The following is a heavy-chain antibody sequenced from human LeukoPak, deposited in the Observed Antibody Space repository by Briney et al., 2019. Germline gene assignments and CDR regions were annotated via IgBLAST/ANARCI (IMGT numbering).Heavy chain of an antibody. CDR3: ARDRFGGSIDY. CDR2: IWYDGSNK. Sequence: GGSLRLSCAASGFTFSSYGMHWVRQAPGKGLEWVAVIWYDGSNKYYADSVKGRFTISRDNSKNTLYLQMNSLRAEDTAVYYCARDRFGGSIDYWGQGTLVTVSS. CDR1: GFTFSSYG. V-gene: IGHV3-33*01. J-gene: IGHJ4*02. D-gene: IGHD2-15*01.